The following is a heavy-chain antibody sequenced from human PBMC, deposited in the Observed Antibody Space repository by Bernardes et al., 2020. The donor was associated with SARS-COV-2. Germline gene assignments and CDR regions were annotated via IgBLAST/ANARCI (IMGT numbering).Heavy chain of an antibody. CDR2: INDSGST. CDR3: ARGSAAVVSHFMLLFANWYFDL. Sequence: SKPLSLTCAVYSGSFSGYYWSWIRQTPGKGLEWIGEINDSGSTKYNPALKSRVTISVDPSKNQFSLKLNSVTAADTAVYYCARGSAAVVSHFMLLFANWYFDLWGRGTLVTVSS. V-gene: IGHV4-34*01. J-gene: IGHJ2*01. D-gene: IGHD2-15*01. CDR1: SGSFSGYY.